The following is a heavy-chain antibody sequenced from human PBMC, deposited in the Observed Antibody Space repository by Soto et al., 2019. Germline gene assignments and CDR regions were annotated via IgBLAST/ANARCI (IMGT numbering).Heavy chain of an antibody. D-gene: IGHD1-26*01. J-gene: IGHJ5*02. CDR1: GFTFSSYA. V-gene: IGHV3-23*01. Sequence: EVQLLESGGGLVQPGGSLRLSCAASGFTFSSYAMSWVRQAPGKGLEWVSAISGSGGSTYYADSVKGRFTISRDNSKNTLYLQMNSLRAEDTAVYYCAKVPGVGSYYAGWFDPWGQGTLVTVSS. CDR3: AKVPGVGSYYAGWFDP. CDR2: ISGSGGST.